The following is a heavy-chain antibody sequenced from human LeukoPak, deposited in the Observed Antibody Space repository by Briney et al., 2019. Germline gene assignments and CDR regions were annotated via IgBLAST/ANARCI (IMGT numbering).Heavy chain of an antibody. V-gene: IGHV3-15*01. CDR3: NTDLDY. CDR2: IKTKDEGGAI. J-gene: IGHJ4*02. Sequence: GGSLRLSCAGSGFIFSDVWISWVRQAPGKGLEWVARIKTKDEGGAIDYAASVQGRFTISRDDSEKMLYLQMDSLKIEDTAVYYCNTDLDYWGRGTLVTVSS. CDR1: GFIFSDVW.